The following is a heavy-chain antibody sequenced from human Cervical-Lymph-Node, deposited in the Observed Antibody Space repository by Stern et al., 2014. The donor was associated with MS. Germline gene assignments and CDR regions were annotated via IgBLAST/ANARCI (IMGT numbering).Heavy chain of an antibody. CDR1: GYTLTDLS. CDR3: ATISGYYYGMEV. CDR2: FDPEDGET. D-gene: IGHD1-26*01. J-gene: IGHJ6*02. Sequence: QVQLVQSGAEVKKPGASVKVSCKVSGYTLTDLSLHWVRQAPGKGLEWMGGFDPEDGETIYAQKFQGRVSLTEDTSTDTGYMELSSLRCEDTAVYYCATISGYYYGMEVWGQGTTVTVSS. V-gene: IGHV1-24*01.